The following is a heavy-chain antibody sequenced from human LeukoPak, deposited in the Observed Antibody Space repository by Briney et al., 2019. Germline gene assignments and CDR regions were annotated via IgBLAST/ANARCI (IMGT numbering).Heavy chain of an antibody. Sequence: PSETLSPTCPLPRDSLSSYYQSWIRQPPRKGLESIGYIYYSGSTNYNPTLTSRVTISVDTSKNQFSLKLCSVTAADTAVYYCARDNGTSGWFDPWGQGTLVTVSS. V-gene: IGHV4-59*12. CDR1: RDSLSSYY. CDR2: IYYSGST. J-gene: IGHJ5*02. D-gene: IGHD3/OR15-3a*01. CDR3: ARDNGTSGWFDP.